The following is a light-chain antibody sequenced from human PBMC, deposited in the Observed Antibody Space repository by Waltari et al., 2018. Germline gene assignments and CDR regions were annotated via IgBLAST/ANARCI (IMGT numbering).Light chain of an antibody. CDR2: DVT. CDR3: TSQALDGVVL. V-gene: IGLV2-14*03. CDR1: GSAIDDSDF. Sequence: QSALTQPASVSGSPGQSITISCTGIGSAIDDSDFVSWYQHQPGNAPRVIIYDVTNRPSGIFHRFSASKSANTASLTSSGLQPEDEGDYYCTSQALDGVVLFGGGTQVTV. J-gene: IGLJ3*02.